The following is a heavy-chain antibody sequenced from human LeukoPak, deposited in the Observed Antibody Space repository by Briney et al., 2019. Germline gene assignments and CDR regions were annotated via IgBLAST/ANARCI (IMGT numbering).Heavy chain of an antibody. D-gene: IGHD5-18*01. CDR2: ISGSGGST. J-gene: IGHJ4*02. CDR3: AKDLMVNGY. CDR1: GFTFSNYA. Sequence: GGSLRLSCGVSGFTFSNYAMSWVRQAPGKGLEWVSAISGSGGSTYYADSVKGRFTISRDNSKNTLYLQMNSLRAEDTAVYYCAKDLMVNGYWGQGTLVTVSS. V-gene: IGHV3-23*01.